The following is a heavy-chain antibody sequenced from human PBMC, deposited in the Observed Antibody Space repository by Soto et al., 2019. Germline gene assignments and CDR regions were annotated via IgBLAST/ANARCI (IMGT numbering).Heavy chain of an antibody. CDR2: ISYDASNK. V-gene: IGHV3-30*18. CDR1: GFTFSNYG. CDR3: AKGVVEVIVANDTDV. J-gene: IGHJ6*02. Sequence: WGSLRLSCAASGFTFSNYGMHWVRQAPGKGLQWVAAISYDASNKYYVDSVKGRFTVSRDNSKNTLYLQMNSLRAEDTAMYYCAKGVVEVIVANDTDVWGQGTTVTVSS. D-gene: IGHD2-15*01.